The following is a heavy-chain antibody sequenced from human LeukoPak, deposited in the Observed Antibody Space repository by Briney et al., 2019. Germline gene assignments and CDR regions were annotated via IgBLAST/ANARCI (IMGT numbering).Heavy chain of an antibody. J-gene: IGHJ3*02. D-gene: IGHD3-22*01. CDR3: AKDIVPGELTMIVEDFDAFDI. CDR1: GFTFDDYA. V-gene: IGHV3-9*01. Sequence: GGSLRLSCAASGFTFDDYAMHWVRHAPGKGLEWVSGISWNSGSIGYADSVKGRFTISRDNAKNSLYLQMDSLRAEDTALYYCAKDIVPGELTMIVEDFDAFDIWGQGTMVTVSS. CDR2: ISWNSGSI.